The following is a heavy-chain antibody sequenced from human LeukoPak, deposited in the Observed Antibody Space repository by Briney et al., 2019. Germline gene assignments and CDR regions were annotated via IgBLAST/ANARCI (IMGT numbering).Heavy chain of an antibody. Sequence: PGGSLRLSCAASGFTFSNAWMSWVRQAPGKGLEWVGRVKSKADGGTTDYAAPGKGRFTISRDDSQNTLYLQMDSLKTGDTAVYYCTTTPGRDYWGQGTLVTVSS. V-gene: IGHV3-15*01. J-gene: IGHJ4*02. CDR3: TTTPGRDY. CDR1: GFTFSNAW. CDR2: VKSKADGGTT. D-gene: IGHD3-10*01.